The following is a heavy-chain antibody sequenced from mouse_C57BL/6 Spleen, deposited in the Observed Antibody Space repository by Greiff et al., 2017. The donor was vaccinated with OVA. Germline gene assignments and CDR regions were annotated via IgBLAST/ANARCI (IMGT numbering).Heavy chain of an antibody. V-gene: IGHV1-61*01. Sequence: QVQLQQPGAELVRPGSSVKLSCKASGYTFTSYWMDWVKQRPGQGLEWIGNIYPSDSANHYNQKFKDKATLTVDKSSSTAYMQLSSLTSEDSAVYYCARGGGTPYAMDYWGQGTSVTVSS. J-gene: IGHJ4*01. CDR1: GYTFTSYW. CDR2: IYPSDSAN. CDR3: ARGGGTPYAMDY. D-gene: IGHD1-1*01.